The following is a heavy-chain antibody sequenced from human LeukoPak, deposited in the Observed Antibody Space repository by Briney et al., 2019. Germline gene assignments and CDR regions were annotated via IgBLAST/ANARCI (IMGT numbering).Heavy chain of an antibody. D-gene: IGHD1-26*01. Sequence: PSETLSLTCTGSGGSISSYYWSWIRQPAGKGLEWIGRIYTSGSTNYNPSLKSRVTMSVDTSKNQLSLKLSSVTAADTAVYYCARDSGNYYYYYMDVWGKGTTVSVSS. CDR1: GGSISSYY. CDR3: ARDSGNYYYYYMDV. V-gene: IGHV4-4*07. J-gene: IGHJ6*03. CDR2: IYTSGST.